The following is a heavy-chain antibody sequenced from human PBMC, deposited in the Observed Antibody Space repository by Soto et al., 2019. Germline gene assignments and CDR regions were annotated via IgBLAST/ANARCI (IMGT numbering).Heavy chain of an antibody. CDR2: ISSDSGTI. Sequence: GGSLRLACEAPGFTFRSYSVHWVRQAPGKGLEWVSYISSDSGTIYYADSVKGRFTISRDNSKSTLYLQVDSLRPEDAAVYYCARDPKTSGGQHWAFNYFDSWGQGTLVTVSS. J-gene: IGHJ4*02. CDR1: GFTFRSYS. V-gene: IGHV3-48*04. D-gene: IGHD7-27*01. CDR3: ARDPKTSGGQHWAFNYFDS.